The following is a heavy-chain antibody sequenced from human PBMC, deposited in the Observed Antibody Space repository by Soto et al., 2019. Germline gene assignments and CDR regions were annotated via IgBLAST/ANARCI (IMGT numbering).Heavy chain of an antibody. CDR1: GYTFSSDY. J-gene: IGHJ4*02. CDR2: INPSGGTR. D-gene: IGHD4-17*01. V-gene: IGHV1-46*01. Sequence: ASVKVSCKASGYTFSSDYMQWVRQAPGQGLEWMGMINPSGGTRSYAQRFQDRVTVTRDTSTSTVYMELSSLRSEDTAVYYCARLFVGDYAPGYFDYWGQGTLVTVSS. CDR3: ARLFVGDYAPGYFDY.